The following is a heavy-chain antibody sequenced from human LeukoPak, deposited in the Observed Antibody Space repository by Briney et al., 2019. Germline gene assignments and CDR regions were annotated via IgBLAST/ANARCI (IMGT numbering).Heavy chain of an antibody. V-gene: IGHV4-34*01. CDR3: ARRDSIAAATGAWFDP. J-gene: IGHJ5*02. CDR2: INHSGGT. D-gene: IGHD6-13*01. CDR1: GGSFSGYY. Sequence: SGTLSLTCAVYGGSFSGYYWSWIRQPPGKGLEWIGEINHSGGTNYNPSLKSRVTISVDTSKNQFSLKLSSVTAADTAVYYCARRDSIAAATGAWFDPWGQGTLVTVSS.